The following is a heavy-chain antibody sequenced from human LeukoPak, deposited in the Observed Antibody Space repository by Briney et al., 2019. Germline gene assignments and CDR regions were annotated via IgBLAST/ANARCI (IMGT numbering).Heavy chain of an antibody. D-gene: IGHD6-13*01. CDR3: ARDQLGIAAAGPEAN. V-gene: IGHV1-2*02. CDR1: GYTFTGYY. Sequence: ASVKVSCKASGYTFTGYYMHWVRQAPGQGLEWMGWINPNSGGTNCAQKFQGRVTMTRDTSISTAYMELSSLRSEDTAVYYCARDQLGIAAAGPEANWGQGTLVTVSS. J-gene: IGHJ4*02. CDR2: INPNSGGT.